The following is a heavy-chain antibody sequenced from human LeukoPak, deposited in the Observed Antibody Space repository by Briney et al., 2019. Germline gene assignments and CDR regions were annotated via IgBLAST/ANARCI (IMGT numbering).Heavy chain of an antibody. Sequence: PGGSLRLSCAASGFTFSSYWMSWVRQAPGKGLEWVANIKQDGSEKYYVDSVKGRFTISRDNAKNSLYLQMNSLRAEDTAVYYCATVVVITTDAFDIWGQGTMVTVSS. CDR2: IKQDGSEK. CDR3: ATVVVITTDAFDI. J-gene: IGHJ3*02. V-gene: IGHV3-7*01. D-gene: IGHD3-22*01. CDR1: GFTFSSYW.